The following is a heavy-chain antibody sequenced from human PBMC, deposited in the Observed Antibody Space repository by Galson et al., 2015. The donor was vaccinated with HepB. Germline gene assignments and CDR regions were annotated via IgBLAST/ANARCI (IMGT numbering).Heavy chain of an antibody. V-gene: IGHV1-46*01. J-gene: IGHJ5*02. CDR1: GYTFTSYY. CDR3: ARGLDSSLRYFDWLFAP. CDR2: INPSGGST. D-gene: IGHD3-9*01. Sequence: SVKVSCKASGYTFTSYYMHWVRQAPGQGLEWMGIINPSGGSTSYAQKFQGRVTMTRDTSTSTVYMELSSLRSEDTAVYYCARGLDSSLRYFDWLFAPWGQGTPVTVSS.